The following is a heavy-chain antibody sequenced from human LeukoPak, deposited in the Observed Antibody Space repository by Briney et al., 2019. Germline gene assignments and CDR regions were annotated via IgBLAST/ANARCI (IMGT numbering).Heavy chain of an antibody. J-gene: IGHJ4*02. V-gene: IGHV4-39*02. Sequence: SETLSLTCSVSGDSISSSSYYWGWLRQPPGKGLEWIGSIYYTGSTYYNPSLKSRVTISIDTSKDQFSLKLSSVTAADTAVYYCARESPPPMTTVTNYFDYWGQGTLVTVSS. CDR1: GDSISSSSYY. D-gene: IGHD4-17*01. CDR3: ARESPPPMTTVTNYFDY. CDR2: IYYTGST.